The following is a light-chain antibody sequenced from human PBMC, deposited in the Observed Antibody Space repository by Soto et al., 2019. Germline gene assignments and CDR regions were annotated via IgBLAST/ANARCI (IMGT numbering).Light chain of an antibody. Sequence: DSVMTQSPGSLAAALGERATFNCKSSQSAFCCYNNTNYLSLYQQKPGQHPKLLVYWASTLEREVPDRCRGRGSGTDFTLTILSLQAEDVAVYYCQQYYSSKWAFGQGTKV. CDR1: QSAFCCYNNTNY. V-gene: IGKV4-1*01. J-gene: IGKJ1*01. CDR2: WAS. CDR3: QQYYSSKWA.